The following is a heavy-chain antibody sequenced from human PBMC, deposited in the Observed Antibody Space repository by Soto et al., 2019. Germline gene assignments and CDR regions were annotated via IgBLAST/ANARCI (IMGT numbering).Heavy chain of an antibody. CDR3: ARHYDSSGYYYRNMMYYFDY. V-gene: IGHV4-59*08. CDR1: GGSISSYY. CDR2: IYYSGST. Sequence: ETLSLTCTVSGGSISSYYWSWIRQPPGKGLEWIGYIYYSGSTNYNPSLKSRVTISVDTSKNQFSLKLSSVTAADTAVYYCARHYDSSGYYYRNMMYYFDYWGQGTLVNVSS. D-gene: IGHD3-22*01. J-gene: IGHJ4*02.